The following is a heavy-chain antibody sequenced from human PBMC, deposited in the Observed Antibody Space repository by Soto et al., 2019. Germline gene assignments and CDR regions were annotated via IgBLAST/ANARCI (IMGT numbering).Heavy chain of an antibody. Sequence: GGSLRLSCAASGLNFSSYAMSWVRQAPGKGLEWVSAISGSGGSTYYADSVKGRFTISRDNSKNTLYLQMNSLRAEDTAVYYCAKVKGYCSGGSCSLFDYWGQGTLVTVSS. CDR2: ISGSGGST. CDR1: GLNFSSYA. V-gene: IGHV3-23*01. D-gene: IGHD2-15*01. J-gene: IGHJ4*02. CDR3: AKVKGYCSGGSCSLFDY.